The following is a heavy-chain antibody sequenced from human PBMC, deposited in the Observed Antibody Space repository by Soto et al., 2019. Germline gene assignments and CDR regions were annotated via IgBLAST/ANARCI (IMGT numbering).Heavy chain of an antibody. CDR1: GFTFSSYS. CDR2: ISSSSSTI. D-gene: IGHD1-26*01. CDR3: ATGGVTTNYYYYYGMDV. Sequence: GGSLRLSCAASGFTFSSYSMNWVRQAPGKGLEWVSYISSSSSTIYYADSVKGRFTISRDNAKNSLYLQMNSLRDEDTAVYYCATGGVTTNYYYYYGMDVWGQGTTVTVSS. J-gene: IGHJ6*02. V-gene: IGHV3-48*02.